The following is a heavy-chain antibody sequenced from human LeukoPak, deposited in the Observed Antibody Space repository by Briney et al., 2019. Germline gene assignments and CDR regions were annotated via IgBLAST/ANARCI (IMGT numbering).Heavy chain of an antibody. Sequence: SQTLSLTSAISGDSVSSNSAAWNWIRQSPSRRLEWLGRTYYRAKWYNDYAPSVESRITINPDTSKNHFSLQLNSVTPEDTAVYYCARSPEPVVKYYYGMDIWGKGTAVTVSS. D-gene: IGHD1-14*01. J-gene: IGHJ6*04. V-gene: IGHV6-1*01. CDR2: TYYRAKWYN. CDR1: GDSVSSNSAA. CDR3: ARSPEPVVKYYYGMDI.